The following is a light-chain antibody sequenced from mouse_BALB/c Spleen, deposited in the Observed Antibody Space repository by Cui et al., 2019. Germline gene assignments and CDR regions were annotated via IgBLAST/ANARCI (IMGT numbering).Light chain of an antibody. CDR1: SQHSTYT. CDR2: LKKDGSH. Sequence: QLVLTQSSSASFSLGASAKLTCTLSSQHSTYTIEWYQQQPLKPPKYVMELKKDGSHSTGDGIPDRFSGSSSGTDRYLSISNIQPEDEAIYICGVGDTIKEQYVFGGGTKVTVL. J-gene: IGLJ2*01. V-gene: IGLV3*01. CDR3: GVGDTIKEQYV.